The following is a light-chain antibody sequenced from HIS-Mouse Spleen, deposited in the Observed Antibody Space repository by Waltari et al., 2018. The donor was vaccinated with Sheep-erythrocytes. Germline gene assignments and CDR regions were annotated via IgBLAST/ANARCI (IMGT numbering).Light chain of an antibody. CDR1: SSHVGGYTY. Sequence: QSALTQPRSVSGSPGQSVTIPCPGTSSHVGGYTYVSWYQQHPGKAPKLMIYDVSKRPSGVPDRFSGSKSGNTASLTISGLQAEDEADYYCCSYAGSYNHVFATGTKVTVL. V-gene: IGLV2-11*01. CDR2: DVS. J-gene: IGLJ1*01. CDR3: CSYAGSYNHV.